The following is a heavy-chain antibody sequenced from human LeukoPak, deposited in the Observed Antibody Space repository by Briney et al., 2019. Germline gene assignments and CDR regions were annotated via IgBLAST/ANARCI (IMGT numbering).Heavy chain of an antibody. Sequence: GGSPRLSCAASGFTFRSYWMDWGRQAPGKGVLWVSRINSDGRSTNYADSVKGRFTISRDNAKNTLNLQMNGLRAEDTALYYCARGNGDYVSLFDYWGQGTLVTVSS. D-gene: IGHD4-17*01. CDR1: GFTFRSYW. V-gene: IGHV3-74*01. J-gene: IGHJ4*02. CDR2: INSDGRST. CDR3: ARGNGDYVSLFDY.